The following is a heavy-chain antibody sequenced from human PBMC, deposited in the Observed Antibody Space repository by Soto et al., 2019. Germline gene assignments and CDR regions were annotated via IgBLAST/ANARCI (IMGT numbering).Heavy chain of an antibody. CDR2: ISSSSSYI. Sequence: GGSLRLSCAASGFTFSSYSMNWVRQAPGKGLEWVSSISSSSSYIYYADSVKGRFTISRDSAKNSLYLQMNSLRAEDTAVYYCARIPEYYDFWSGPPYYYYYGMDVWGQGTTVTVS. V-gene: IGHV3-21*01. D-gene: IGHD3-3*01. J-gene: IGHJ6*02. CDR3: ARIPEYYDFWSGPPYYYYYGMDV. CDR1: GFTFSSYS.